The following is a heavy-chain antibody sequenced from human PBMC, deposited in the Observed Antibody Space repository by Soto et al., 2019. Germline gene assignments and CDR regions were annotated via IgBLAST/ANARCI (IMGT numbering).Heavy chain of an antibody. J-gene: IGHJ4*02. CDR2: IYYSGGT. D-gene: IGHD5-12*01. Sequence: QVQLQESGPGLVKPSETLSLTCTVSGGSISSYYWSWIRQPPGKGLEWIGYIYYSGGTNYNPSLKSRVTISVDTSKNQFSLKLSSVTAADTAVYYCARVPDGYNLRPLYYFDYWGQGTLVTVSS. CDR1: GGSISSYY. CDR3: ARVPDGYNLRPLYYFDY. V-gene: IGHV4-59*01.